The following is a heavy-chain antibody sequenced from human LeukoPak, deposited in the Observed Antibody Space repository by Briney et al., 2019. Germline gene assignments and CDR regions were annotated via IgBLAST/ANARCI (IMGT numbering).Heavy chain of an antibody. CDR3: AKAYSSGHGTVVDY. D-gene: IGHD6-19*01. J-gene: IGHJ4*02. CDR2: ISGSGGST. V-gene: IGHV3-23*01. CDR1: GFTFSSYA. Sequence: PGGSLRLSCAASGFTFSSYAMSWVRQAPGKGLEWVSAISGSGGSTYYADSAKGRFTISRDNSKNTLYLQMNSLRAEDTAVYYCAKAYSSGHGTVVDYWGQGTLVTVSS.